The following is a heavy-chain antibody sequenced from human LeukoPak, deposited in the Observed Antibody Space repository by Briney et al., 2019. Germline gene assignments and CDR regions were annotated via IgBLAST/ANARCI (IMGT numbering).Heavy chain of an antibody. CDR2: INPRGST. CDR3: ARRSLGYYFDY. J-gene: IGHJ4*02. V-gene: IGHV4-34*01. CDR1: GGSFSGYY. D-gene: IGHD6-13*01. Sequence: PSETLSLTCGVYGGSFSGYYWSWIRQPPGKGLEWIGEINPRGSTNYNPSLKSRVTLSADTSKNQFSLTLNSVTAADTAVYYCARRSLGYYFDYWGQETLVTVSS.